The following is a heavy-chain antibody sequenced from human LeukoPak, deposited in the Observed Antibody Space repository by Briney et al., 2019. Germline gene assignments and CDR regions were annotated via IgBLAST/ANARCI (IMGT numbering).Heavy chain of an antibody. J-gene: IGHJ4*02. D-gene: IGHD2-15*01. CDR2: INPSGGST. CDR1: GYTFTGYY. CDR3: ARECSGGSCPFDY. Sequence: ASVKVSCKASGYTFTGYYMHWVRQAPGQGLGWMGIINPSGGSTSYAQKFQGRVTMTRDMSTSTVYMELSSLRSEDTAVYYCARECSGGSCPFDYWGQGTLVTVSS. V-gene: IGHV1-46*01.